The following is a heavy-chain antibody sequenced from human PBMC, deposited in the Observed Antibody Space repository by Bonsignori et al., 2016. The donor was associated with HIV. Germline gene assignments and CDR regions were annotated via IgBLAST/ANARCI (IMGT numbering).Heavy chain of an antibody. J-gene: IGHJ4*02. Sequence: WVRQAPGQGLEWMGGIIPILGIANYAQKFQGRVTITADESTSTAYMELSSLRSEDTAVYYCAREVYDDNGIPGYLDYWGQGTLVTVSS. V-gene: IGHV1-69*10. CDR2: IIPILGIA. CDR3: AREVYDDNGIPGYLDY. D-gene: IGHD3-22*01.